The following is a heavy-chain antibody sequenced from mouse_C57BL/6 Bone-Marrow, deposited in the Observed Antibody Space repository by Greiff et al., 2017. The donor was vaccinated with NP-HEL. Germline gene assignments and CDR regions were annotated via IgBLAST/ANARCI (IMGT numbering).Heavy chain of an antibody. CDR2: ISSGGDYI. Sequence: LQQSGEGLVKPGGSLKLSCAASGFTFSSYAMSWVRQTPEKRLEWVAYISSGGDYIYYADTVKGRFTISRDNARNTLYLQMSSLKSEDTAMYYCTRAVYYDYDGRYYAMDYWGQGTSVTVSS. V-gene: IGHV5-9-1*02. CDR1: GFTFSSYA. J-gene: IGHJ4*01. D-gene: IGHD2-4*01. CDR3: TRAVYYDYDGRYYAMDY.